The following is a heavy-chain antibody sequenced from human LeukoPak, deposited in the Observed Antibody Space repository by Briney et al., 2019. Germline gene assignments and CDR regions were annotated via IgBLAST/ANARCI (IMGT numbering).Heavy chain of an antibody. CDR3: ARLRYYAMDV. V-gene: IGHV3-48*01. CDR2: ISSSRTI. J-gene: IGHJ6*02. Sequence: GGSLRLSCAASGFTFSTYDMNWVRQAPGKGLEWVSYISSSRTISYADSVKGRFTISRDNAKNSLYLQMNSLRAEDTAVYYCARLRYYAMDVWGQGTTVTASS. CDR1: GFTFSTYD.